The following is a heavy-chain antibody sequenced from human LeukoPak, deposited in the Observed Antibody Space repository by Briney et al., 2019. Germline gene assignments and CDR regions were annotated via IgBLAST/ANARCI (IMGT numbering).Heavy chain of an antibody. D-gene: IGHD3-22*01. CDR1: GGSISSGDYY. V-gene: IGHV4-30-4*01. CDR3: ARSGYYLNWFDP. Sequence: SQTLSLTCTVSGGSISSGDYYWSWIRQPPGKGLEWIGYIYYSGSTYYNPSLKSRVTISVDTSKNQFSLKLSSVTAADTAVYYRARSGYYLNWFDPWGQGTLVTVSS. J-gene: IGHJ5*02. CDR2: IYYSGST.